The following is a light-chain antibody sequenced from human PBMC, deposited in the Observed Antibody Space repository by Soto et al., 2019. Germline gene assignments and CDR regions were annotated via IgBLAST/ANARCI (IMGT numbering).Light chain of an antibody. V-gene: IGLV2-14*03. CDR2: DVT. CDR1: SSDVGDYNF. Sequence: QSALTQPASVSGSPGQSITISCTGTSSDVGDYNFVSWYQQHPGKAPRLMIYDVTNRPSGVSNRFSGSKSGNTASLTISGLQAEDEADYYCISYTISSAYVVFGGGTKLTVL. J-gene: IGLJ2*01. CDR3: ISYTISSAYVV.